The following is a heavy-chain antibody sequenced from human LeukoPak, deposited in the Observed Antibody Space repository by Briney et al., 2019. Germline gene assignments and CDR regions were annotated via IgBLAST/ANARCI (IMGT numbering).Heavy chain of an antibody. V-gene: IGHV3-74*01. Sequence: GGSLRLSCAVSGLTPRDYGNHWVRQAPGKGLEWVSNIGNDESATSYADSVKGRSTISRDDAKNTLYLEMTRLGAEDTAVYYCVVGGSPGYWGQGTLVTVSS. D-gene: IGHD2-15*01. CDR2: IGNDESAT. CDR3: VVGGSPGY. CDR1: GLTPRDYG. J-gene: IGHJ4*02.